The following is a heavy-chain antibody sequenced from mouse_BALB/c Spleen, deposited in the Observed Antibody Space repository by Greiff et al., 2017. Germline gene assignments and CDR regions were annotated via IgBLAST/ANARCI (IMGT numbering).Heavy chain of an antibody. V-gene: IGHV5-12-2*01. CDR3: ARFDYGLDY. D-gene: IGHD2-4*01. Sequence: EVKLVESGGGLVQPGGPLKLSCAASGFTFSSYTMSWVRQTPEKRLEWVAYISNGGGSTYYPDTVKGRFTISRDNPKNTLFLQMTSLRSEDTAMYYCARFDYGLDYWGQGTTLTVSS. CDR1: GFTFSSYT. CDR2: ISNGGGST. J-gene: IGHJ2*01.